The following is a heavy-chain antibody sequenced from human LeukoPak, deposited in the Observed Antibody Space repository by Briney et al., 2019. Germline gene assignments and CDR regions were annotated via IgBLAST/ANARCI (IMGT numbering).Heavy chain of an antibody. J-gene: IGHJ3*02. CDR3: ARGRTPSIILRADI. V-gene: IGHV4-34*01. CDR1: GGSFSGYY. Sequence: SETLSLTCAVYGGSFSGYYWSWIRQFPGKGLEWIGEINHSGSTNYNPSLKSRVTISVDTSKNQFSLKLSSVTAADTAVYYCARGRTPSIILRADIWGQGTMVTVSS. D-gene: IGHD3-3*01. CDR2: INHSGST.